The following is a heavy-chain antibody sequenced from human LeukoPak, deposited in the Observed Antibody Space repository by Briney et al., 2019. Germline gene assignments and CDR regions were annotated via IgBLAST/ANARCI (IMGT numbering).Heavy chain of an antibody. J-gene: IGHJ4*02. D-gene: IGHD3-16*01. CDR3: ARPNLGHDY. V-gene: IGHV3-11*01. Sequence: SGGSLRLSCAASGFTFSDYYMSWIRQAPGAGLEWVSYISNSGVNTYYADSVKGRFTISRDNARNSLFLLMDNLRAEDTAVNYCARPNLGHDYWGQGTLVTVSS. CDR1: GFTFSDYY. CDR2: ISNSGVNT.